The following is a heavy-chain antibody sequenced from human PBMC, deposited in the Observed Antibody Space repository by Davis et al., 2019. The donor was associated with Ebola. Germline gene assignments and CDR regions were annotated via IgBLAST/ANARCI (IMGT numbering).Heavy chain of an antibody. V-gene: IGHV5-10-1*01. CDR3: ARRGYDYLYYFDY. CDR2: IDPSDSYT. Sequence: GESLKISCKGSGYSFTNYWISWVRQMPGKGLEWMGRIDPSDSYTDYSPSFQGHVTISAEKSISTAYLQWSSLKASDTAMYYCARRGYDYLYYFDYWGQGTLVIVSS. CDR1: GYSFTNYW. D-gene: IGHD5-12*01. J-gene: IGHJ4*02.